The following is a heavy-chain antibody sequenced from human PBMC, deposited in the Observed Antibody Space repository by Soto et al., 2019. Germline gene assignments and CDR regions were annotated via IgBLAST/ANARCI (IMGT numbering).Heavy chain of an antibody. CDR3: VKALPPIFVGGGGRYYYYGMDV. CDR1: GFTFSSYA. D-gene: IGHD2-21*01. J-gene: IGHJ6*02. CDR2: ISSNGGST. Sequence: GGSLRLSCSASGFTFSSYAMHWVRQAPGKGLEYVSAISSNGGSTYYADSVKGRFTISRDNSKNTLYLQMSSLRAEDTAVYYCVKALPPIFVGGGGRYYYYGMDVWGQGTTVTVSS. V-gene: IGHV3-64D*08.